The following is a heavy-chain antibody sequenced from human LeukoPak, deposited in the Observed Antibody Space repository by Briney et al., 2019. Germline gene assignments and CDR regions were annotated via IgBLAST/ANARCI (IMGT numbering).Heavy chain of an antibody. V-gene: IGHV4-39*07. CDR2: IYYSGST. CDR1: GGSIRSSSYY. J-gene: IGHJ3*02. D-gene: IGHD3-10*01. Sequence: SETLSLTCTVSGGSIRSSSYYWGWIRQPPGKGLEWIGSIYYSGSTYYNPSLKSRVTISVDTSKNQFSLKLSSVTAADTAVYYCAIRIWFGELPSAFDIWGQGTMVTVSS. CDR3: AIRIWFGELPSAFDI.